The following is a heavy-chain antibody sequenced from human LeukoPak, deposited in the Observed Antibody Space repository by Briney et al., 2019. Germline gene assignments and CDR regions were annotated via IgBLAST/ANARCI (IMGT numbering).Heavy chain of an antibody. Sequence: SETLSLTCTVSGGSISSYYWSWIRQPPGKGLEWIGEINHSGSTNYNPSLKSRVTISVDTSKNQFSLKLSSVTAADTAVYYCARGTRKLRYFDWLPDYYYYGMDVWGQGTTVTVSS. CDR2: INHSGST. CDR3: ARGTRKLRYFDWLPDYYYYGMDV. V-gene: IGHV4-34*01. J-gene: IGHJ6*02. D-gene: IGHD3-9*01. CDR1: GGSISSYY.